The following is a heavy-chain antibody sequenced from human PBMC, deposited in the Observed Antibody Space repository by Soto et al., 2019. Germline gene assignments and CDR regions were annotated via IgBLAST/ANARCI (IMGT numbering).Heavy chain of an antibody. CDR3: AHRITYYYDSSCYYYSFFDY. Sequence: KESGPTLVKPTQTLTLTCTFSGFSLSTSGVGVGWIRQPPGKALEWLGLIYWNDDKRYSPSLKSRLTITKDTSKNHVVLTMTNMDPVDTATYYCAHRITYYYDSSCYYYSFFDYWGQGTLVTVSS. CDR2: IYWNDDK. J-gene: IGHJ4*02. CDR1: GFSLSTSGVG. D-gene: IGHD3-22*01. V-gene: IGHV2-5*01.